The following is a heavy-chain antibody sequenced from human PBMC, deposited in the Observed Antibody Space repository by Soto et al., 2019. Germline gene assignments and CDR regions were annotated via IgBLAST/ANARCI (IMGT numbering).Heavy chain of an antibody. Sequence: XESLRLSCAASGFTFSSYAMSWVRQAPGKGLEWVSAISGSGGSTYYADSVKGRFTISRDNSKNTLYLQMNSLRAEDTAVYYCASRLGYYYDSSGYNPYWGQGTLVTVSS. CDR3: ASRLGYYYDSSGYNPY. J-gene: IGHJ4*02. CDR1: GFTFSSYA. D-gene: IGHD3-22*01. CDR2: ISGSGGST. V-gene: IGHV3-23*01.